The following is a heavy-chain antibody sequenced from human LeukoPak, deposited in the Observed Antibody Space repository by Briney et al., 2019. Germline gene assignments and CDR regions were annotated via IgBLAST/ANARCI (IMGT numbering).Heavy chain of an antibody. Sequence: SETLSLTCTVSGGSISSYYWSWIRQPAGKGLDWIGHIYTNGRTDYNPSLKSRVTISVDKAKNQFSLKLTSVTTADTAVYYCAGDGYRTTWYYYWGQGTPVTVSS. CDR3: AGDGYRTTWYYY. CDR2: IYTNGRT. V-gene: IGHV4-4*07. CDR1: GGSISSYY. D-gene: IGHD6-13*01. J-gene: IGHJ4*02.